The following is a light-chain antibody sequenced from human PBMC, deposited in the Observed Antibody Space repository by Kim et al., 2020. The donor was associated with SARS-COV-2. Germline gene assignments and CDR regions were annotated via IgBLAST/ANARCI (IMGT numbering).Light chain of an antibody. Sequence: SASGGDRVNIACRASQSVRTYLNWHQQKPGSAPKLLICAASTLQSGVPSRFSGSGSGTEFTLTISSLQPEDFATYYCQQSFNTPHTFGQGTKLEI. CDR2: AAS. CDR3: QQSFNTPHT. V-gene: IGKV1-39*01. CDR1: QSVRTY. J-gene: IGKJ2*01.